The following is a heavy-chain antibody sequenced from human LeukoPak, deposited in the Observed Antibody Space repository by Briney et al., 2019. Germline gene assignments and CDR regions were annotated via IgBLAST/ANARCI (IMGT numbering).Heavy chain of an antibody. D-gene: IGHD3-10*01. J-gene: IGHJ4*02. V-gene: IGHV3-11*06. CDR1: GSTFSDYY. Sequence: GGSLRLSCAASGSTFSDYYVSWIRQAPGKGLEYISYINSRSNYIDYADSVQGRFTISRDNAKNSLYLQMNSLRAGDTAVYFCARGTRRGDYYFDFWGQGTLVTVSS. CDR3: ARGTRRGDYYFDF. CDR2: INSRSNYI.